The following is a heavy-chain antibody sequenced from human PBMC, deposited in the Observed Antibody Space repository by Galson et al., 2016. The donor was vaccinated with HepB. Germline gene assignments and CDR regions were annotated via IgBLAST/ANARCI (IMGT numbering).Heavy chain of an antibody. CDR1: RFTFRSSW. CDR3: LESATDY. Sequence: SLRLSCAGSRFTFRSSWASWVRQAPGKGLEWVANIKQDGSERYYVDSVKGRFTISRDNAKNSLYLQMNSLRAEDTAVYYCLESATDYWGQGTLVTVSS. D-gene: IGHD2-15*01. V-gene: IGHV3-7*01. J-gene: IGHJ4*02. CDR2: IKQDGSER.